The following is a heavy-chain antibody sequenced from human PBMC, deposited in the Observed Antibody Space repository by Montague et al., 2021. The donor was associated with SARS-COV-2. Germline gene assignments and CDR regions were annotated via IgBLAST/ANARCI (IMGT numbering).Heavy chain of an antibody. CDR2: IYYRGST. V-gene: IGHV4-31*03. Sequence: TLSLTCTVSGGSISSGGYYWSWIRQHPGKGLEWIGYIYYRGSTYYNPSLKSRVTISVDTSKNQFSLKMSSVTAADTAVYHCARSPEPMIILIITSLNWYFDLWGRGTLVTVSS. CDR1: GGSISSGGYY. CDR3: ARSPEPMIILIITSLNWYFDL. D-gene: IGHD3-22*01. J-gene: IGHJ2*01.